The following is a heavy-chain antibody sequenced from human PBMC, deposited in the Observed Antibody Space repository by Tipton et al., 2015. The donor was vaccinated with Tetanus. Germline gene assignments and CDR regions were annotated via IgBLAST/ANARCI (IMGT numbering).Heavy chain of an antibody. CDR1: GGSVSSGSYY. V-gene: IGHV4-61*01. CDR3: ARGRYSSSYSPPRYHYYYYIDV. J-gene: IGHJ6*03. D-gene: IGHD6-6*01. Sequence: TLSLTCTVSGGSVSSGSYYWNWIRQPPGKGLEWIGYISYSGSSSFNPSLQSRVTMSVDRSKNQFSMKLASATAADTAVYYCARGRYSSSYSPPRYHYYYYIDVWGKGATVTVSS. CDR2: ISYSGSS.